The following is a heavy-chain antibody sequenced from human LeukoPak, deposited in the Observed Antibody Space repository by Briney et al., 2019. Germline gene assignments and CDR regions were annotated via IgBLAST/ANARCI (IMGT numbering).Heavy chain of an antibody. D-gene: IGHD2-21*01. Sequence: QSGGSLRLSCAASGFTFSSYSMHWCRQAPGKGLLYVSAISINGGSTYYENSVKGRFTISRDNSKNTLYLQMCSLGAEDMAVYYCARGVPGGDYYFDYWGQGTLVTVSS. CDR3: ARGVPGGDYYFDY. CDR2: ISINGGST. CDR1: GFTFSSYS. V-gene: IGHV3-64*01. J-gene: IGHJ4*02.